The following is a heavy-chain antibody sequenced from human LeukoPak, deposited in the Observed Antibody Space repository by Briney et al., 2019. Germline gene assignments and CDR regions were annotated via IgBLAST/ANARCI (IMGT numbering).Heavy chain of an antibody. CDR2: IYPGDSDT. CDR1: GCSFTSYW. J-gene: IGHJ6*03. Sequence: GKSLKISCKGSGCSFTSYWIGWVRQMPGKGLEWMGIIYPGDSDTRYSPSFQGQVTISADRSISTAYLQWSSLKASDTAMYYCARGFYGGYYYYYYMDVWGKGTTVTVSS. V-gene: IGHV5-51*01. D-gene: IGHD4/OR15-4a*01. CDR3: ARGFYGGYYYYYYMDV.